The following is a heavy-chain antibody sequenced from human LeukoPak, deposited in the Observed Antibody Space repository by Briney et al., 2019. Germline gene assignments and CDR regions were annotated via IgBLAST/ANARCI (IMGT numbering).Heavy chain of an antibody. CDR2: IGTTGDT. V-gene: IGHV3-13*01. CDR3: ARAGAAARGVNYFDY. J-gene: IGHJ4*02. Sequence: GGSLRLSCAASGFTFSRYDMHWVRQVTGKYLEWVSAIGTTGDTYYPGSVKGRFTISRENAKNSLYLQMNSLRAGDTAVYYCARAGAAARGVNYFDYWGQGTLVTVSS. D-gene: IGHD3-10*01. CDR1: GFTFSRYD.